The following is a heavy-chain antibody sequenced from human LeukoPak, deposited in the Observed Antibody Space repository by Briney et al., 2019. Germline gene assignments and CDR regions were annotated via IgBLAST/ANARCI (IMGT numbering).Heavy chain of an antibody. CDR1: GFTFSSYE. D-gene: IGHD3-3*01. CDR2: ISSSGSTI. Sequence: PGGSLRLSCAASGFTFSSYEMNWVRQAPGKGLEWVSYISSSGSTIYYADSVKGRFTIPRDNAKNSLYLQMNSLRAEDTAVYYCAGAPQYYDFWSDYYGFDPWGQGTLVTVSS. CDR3: AGAPQYYDFWSDYYGFDP. J-gene: IGHJ5*02. V-gene: IGHV3-48*03.